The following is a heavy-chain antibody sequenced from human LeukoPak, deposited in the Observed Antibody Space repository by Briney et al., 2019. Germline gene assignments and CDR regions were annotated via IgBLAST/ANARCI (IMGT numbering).Heavy chain of an antibody. V-gene: IGHV4-59*01. CDR2: IYYSGST. D-gene: IGHD5-18*01. CDR3: ARDGSGYSYGYDY. Sequence: SETLSLTCTVSGGSISSYYWSWIRQPPGKGLEWIGYIYYSGSTNYNPSLKSRVTISVDTSKNQFSLKLSSVTAADTAVYYCARDGSGYSYGYDYRGQGTLVTVSS. J-gene: IGHJ4*02. CDR1: GGSISSYY.